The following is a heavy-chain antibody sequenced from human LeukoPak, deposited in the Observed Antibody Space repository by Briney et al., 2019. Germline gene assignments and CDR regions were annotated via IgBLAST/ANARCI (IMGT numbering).Heavy chain of an antibody. Sequence: GGSLRLSCAASGFIFSSYWMSWVRQAPGKGLEWVANIKQDGSEKYYVDSVKGRFTISRDNAKNSLYLQMNSLRAEDTAVYYCAREDYYDSSGPFYWGQGTLVTVSS. D-gene: IGHD3-22*01. CDR1: GFIFSSYW. CDR3: AREDYYDSSGPFY. V-gene: IGHV3-7*01. J-gene: IGHJ4*02. CDR2: IKQDGSEK.